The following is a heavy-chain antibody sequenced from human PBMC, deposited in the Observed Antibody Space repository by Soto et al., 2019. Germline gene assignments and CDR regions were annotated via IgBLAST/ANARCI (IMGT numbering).Heavy chain of an antibody. CDR3: ARDRSDSSRADSFDV. J-gene: IGHJ3*01. CDR1: GFTVSNTY. V-gene: IGHV3-53*01. CDR2: IYRGVST. D-gene: IGHD6-25*01. Sequence: GGSLRLSCAVSGFTVSNTYMSWVRQAPGKGLEWVAVIYRGVSTHYADSVKGRFTISRDDSKNTIYLQMNSLRAEDTAVYYCARDRSDSSRADSFDVWAQGTMVTVSS.